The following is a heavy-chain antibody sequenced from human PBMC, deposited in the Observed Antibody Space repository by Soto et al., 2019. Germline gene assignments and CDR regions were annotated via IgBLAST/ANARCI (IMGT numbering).Heavy chain of an antibody. CDR1: GYTFTSYA. V-gene: IGHV1-3*01. J-gene: IGHJ4*02. D-gene: IGHD3-22*01. CDR2: INAGNGNT. Sequence: ASVKVSCKASGYTFTSYATHWVRQAPGQRLEWMGWINAGNGNTKYSQKFQGRVTITRDTSASTAYMELSSLRSEDTAVYYCARAGYDSSGYDYWGQGTLVTVSS. CDR3: ARAGYDSSGYDY.